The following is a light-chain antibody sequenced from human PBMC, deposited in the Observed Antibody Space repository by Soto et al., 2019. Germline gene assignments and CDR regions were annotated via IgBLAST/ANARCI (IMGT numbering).Light chain of an antibody. CDR2: EVK. CDR1: SSDVGNYNR. J-gene: IGLJ1*01. CDR3: CSYAGSLYV. V-gene: IGLV2-23*02. Sequence: QSVLTQPASVSGSPGQSITISCSGGSSDVGNYNRVSWYRQHPGKAPQLIVYEVKNRPSGVSNRFSGSKSGNTASLTISGLQAEDEADYYCCSYAGSLYVFGTGTKLTVL.